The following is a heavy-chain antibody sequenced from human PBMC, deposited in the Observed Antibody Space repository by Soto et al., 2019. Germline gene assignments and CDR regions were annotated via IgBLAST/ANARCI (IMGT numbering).Heavy chain of an antibody. CDR3: ARGRSPGYYYGSGSYGRYYYGMDV. Sequence: SETLSLTCTVSGDSITSNSYFWAWIRQPPGKGLEWIGSIYYSGTTYYNPSLKSRVTISVDRSKNQFSLKLSSVTAADTAVYYCARGRSPGYYYGSGSYGRYYYGMDVWGQGTTVT. CDR1: GDSITSNSYF. CDR2: IYYSGTT. J-gene: IGHJ6*02. V-gene: IGHV4-39*01. D-gene: IGHD3-10*01.